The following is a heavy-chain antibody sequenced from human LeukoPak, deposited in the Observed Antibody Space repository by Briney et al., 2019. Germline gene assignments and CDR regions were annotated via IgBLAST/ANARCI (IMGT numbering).Heavy chain of an antibody. D-gene: IGHD4-17*01. J-gene: IGHJ5*02. CDR3: ARDRDYGGWFDL. V-gene: IGHV4-59*01. Sequence: PSETLSLTCTVSGGSISSYYWSWIRQPPGKGLEWIGYIYYSGSTNYNPSLKSRVTISVDTSKNQFSLKLSSVTAADTAVYYCARDRDYGGWFDLWGQGTLVTVSS. CDR1: GGSISSYY. CDR2: IYYSGST.